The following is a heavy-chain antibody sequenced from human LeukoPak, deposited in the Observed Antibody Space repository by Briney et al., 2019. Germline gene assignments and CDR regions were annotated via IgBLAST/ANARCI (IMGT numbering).Heavy chain of an antibody. CDR2: IYSGGNT. CDR3: ARARVVIYSFDY. V-gene: IGHV3-66*01. CDR1: GFTVSSNY. Sequence: GGSLRLSCAASGFTVSSNYMSWVRQAPGTGLEWVSVIYSGGNTYYADSVKGRFTISRDNSKNTVYLQMNSLRAEDTAVYYCARARVVIYSFDYWGQGTLVTVSS. J-gene: IGHJ4*02. D-gene: IGHD3-22*01.